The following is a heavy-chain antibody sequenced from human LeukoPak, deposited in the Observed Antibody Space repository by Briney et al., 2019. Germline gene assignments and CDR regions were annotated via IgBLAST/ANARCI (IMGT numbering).Heavy chain of an antibody. CDR3: AREGGYGDYVFDY. V-gene: IGHV3-21*01. D-gene: IGHD4-17*01. J-gene: IGHJ4*02. CDR1: GFTFSSYS. Sequence: PGGSLRLSCAASGFTFSSYSMNWVRQAPGKGLEWVSSISSSSSYIYYADSVKGRFTISRDNAKNSLYLQMNSLRAEDTAVYYCAREGGYGDYVFDYWGLGTLVTVSS. CDR2: ISSSSSYI.